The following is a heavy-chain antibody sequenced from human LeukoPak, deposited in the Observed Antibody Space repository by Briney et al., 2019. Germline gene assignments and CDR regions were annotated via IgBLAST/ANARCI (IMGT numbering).Heavy chain of an antibody. Sequence: GASVKVSCKASGGTFSSYAISWVRQAPGQGLEWMGGIIPIFGTANYAQKFQGRVTITTDESTSTAYMELSSLRSEDTAVYYRARGDGYNPYPYFDYWGQGTLVTVSS. CDR1: GGTFSSYA. CDR3: ARGDGYNPYPYFDY. V-gene: IGHV1-69*05. D-gene: IGHD5-24*01. CDR2: IIPIFGTA. J-gene: IGHJ4*02.